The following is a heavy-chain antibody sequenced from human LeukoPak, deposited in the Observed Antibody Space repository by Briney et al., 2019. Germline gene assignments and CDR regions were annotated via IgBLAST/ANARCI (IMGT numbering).Heavy chain of an antibody. J-gene: IGHJ6*03. V-gene: IGHV3-23*01. D-gene: IGHD2-2*01. CDR2: ST. CDR3: AKSPPVSSTSGYYYYYMDV. Sequence: STYYGDSVNRRFTISTENSNNPLYLEMNSLRAEDTAVYYCAKSPPVSSTSGYYYYYMDVWGKGTTVTVSS.